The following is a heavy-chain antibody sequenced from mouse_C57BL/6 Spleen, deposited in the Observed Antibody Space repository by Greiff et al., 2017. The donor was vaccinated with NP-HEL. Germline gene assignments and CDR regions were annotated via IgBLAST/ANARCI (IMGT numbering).Heavy chain of an antibody. D-gene: IGHD2-3*01. CDR3: ARDDGYSYYFDY. V-gene: IGHV1-54*01. J-gene: IGHJ2*01. Sequence: VQGVESGAELVRPGTSVKVSCKASGYAFTNYLIEWVKQRPGQGLEWIGVINPGSGGTNYNEKFKGKATLTADKSSSTAYMQLSSLTSEDSAVYFCARDDGYSYYFDYWGQGTTLTVSS. CDR2: INPGSGGT. CDR1: GYAFTNYL.